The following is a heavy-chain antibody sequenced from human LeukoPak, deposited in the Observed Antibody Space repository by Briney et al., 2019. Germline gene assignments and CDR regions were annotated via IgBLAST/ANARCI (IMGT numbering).Heavy chain of an antibody. CDR1: GYSFTNYW. CDR2: IYPGDSDT. D-gene: IGHD4-17*01. Sequence: GESLKISCKGSGYSFTNYWIGWVRQMPGKGLEWTGIIYPGDSDTRYRPSFQGQVTISADKSITTAYLQWSSLTASDTAMYYCARGGDYRYFDYWGQGTLVTVSS. CDR3: ARGGDYRYFDY. V-gene: IGHV5-51*01. J-gene: IGHJ4*02.